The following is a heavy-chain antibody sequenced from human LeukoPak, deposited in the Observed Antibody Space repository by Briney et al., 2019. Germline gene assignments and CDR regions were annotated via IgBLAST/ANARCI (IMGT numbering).Heavy chain of an antibody. Sequence: SETLSLTCTVSGYSISSGHFWSWIRQPPGKGLKWIVSIYGSGTTYYDPPLRSRVSISADTSKNHFSLELSSVTAADTAVYYCASVGGGSPYWGQGTLVTVSS. CDR2: IYGSGTT. CDR1: GYSISSGHF. CDR3: ASVGGGSPY. V-gene: IGHV4-38-2*02. D-gene: IGHD3-16*01. J-gene: IGHJ4*02.